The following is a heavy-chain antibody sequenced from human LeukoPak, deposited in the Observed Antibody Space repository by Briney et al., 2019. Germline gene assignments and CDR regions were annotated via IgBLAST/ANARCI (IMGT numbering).Heavy chain of an antibody. CDR2: ISSSSSYI. V-gene: IGHV3-21*01. D-gene: IGHD2-21*02. J-gene: IGHJ4*02. Sequence: NPGGSLRLSCAASGFTFSSYSMNWVRQAPGKGLEWVSSISSSSSYIYYADSVKGRFTISRDYAKNSLYLQMNSLRAEDTAVYYCARDSSIAYCGGDCRDPFDYWGQGTLVTVSS. CDR1: GFTFSSYS. CDR3: ARDSSIAYCGGDCRDPFDY.